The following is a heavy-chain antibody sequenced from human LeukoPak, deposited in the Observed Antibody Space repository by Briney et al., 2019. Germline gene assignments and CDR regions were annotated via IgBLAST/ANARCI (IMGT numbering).Heavy chain of an antibody. CDR2: INHSGST. CDR3: ARRPRNSGSYDGPPGLDY. CDR1: GGSFSGYY. J-gene: IGHJ4*02. D-gene: IGHD1-26*01. Sequence: SETLSLTCAVYGGSFSGYYWSWIRQPPGKGLEWIGEINHSGSTNYNPSLKTRVTISVDTSKNQFSPKLSSVTAADTAVYYCARRPRNSGSYDGPPGLDYWGQGALVTVSS. V-gene: IGHV4-34*01.